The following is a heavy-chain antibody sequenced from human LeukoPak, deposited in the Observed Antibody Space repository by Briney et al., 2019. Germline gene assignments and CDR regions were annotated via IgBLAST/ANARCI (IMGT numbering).Heavy chain of an antibody. CDR2: INTNTGNQ. D-gene: IGHD2-2*01. CDR1: GYTFTSYA. Sequence: ASVKVSGKASGYTFTSYAMNWVRQTPGQGLEWLEWINTNTGNQTYAQGFTGRFVFYLDSSVSTAYLQISSLNAEDTAVYYCARDWGYCSSTSCYHNWFDPWGQGTLVTVSS. CDR3: ARDWGYCSSTSCYHNWFDP. V-gene: IGHV7-4-1*02. J-gene: IGHJ5*02.